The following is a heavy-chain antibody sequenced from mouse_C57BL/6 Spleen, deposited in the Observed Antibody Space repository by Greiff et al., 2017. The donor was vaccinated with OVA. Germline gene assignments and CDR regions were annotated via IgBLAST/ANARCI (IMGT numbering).Heavy chain of an antibody. Sequence: EVQVVESGEGLVKPGGSLKLSCAASGFTFSSYAMSWVRQTPEKRLEWVAYISSGGDYIYYADTVKGRFTISRDNARNTLYLQMSSLKSEDTAMYYCTRDRAYYYGRTGAMDYWGQGTSVTVSS. CDR2: ISSGGDYI. J-gene: IGHJ4*01. D-gene: IGHD1-1*01. V-gene: IGHV5-9-1*02. CDR1: GFTFSSYA. CDR3: TRDRAYYYGRTGAMDY.